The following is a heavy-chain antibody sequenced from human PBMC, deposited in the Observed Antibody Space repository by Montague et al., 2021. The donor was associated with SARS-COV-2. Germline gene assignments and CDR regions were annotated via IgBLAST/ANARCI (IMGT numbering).Heavy chain of an antibody. CDR2: INHAGGT. CDR1: GGPLRGHF. J-gene: IGHJ4*02. D-gene: IGHD3-10*01. V-gene: IGHV4-34*01. CDR3: ARGAGRGDYGSGTFDY. Sequence: SETLSLTCAVYGGPLRGHFWSWIRQSPGKGLEWIGEINHAGGTTYSPSLFSRVTILLDASKNQLSLKMTSVTAADTALYCCARGAGRGDYGSGTFDYWGQGTLVTVSS.